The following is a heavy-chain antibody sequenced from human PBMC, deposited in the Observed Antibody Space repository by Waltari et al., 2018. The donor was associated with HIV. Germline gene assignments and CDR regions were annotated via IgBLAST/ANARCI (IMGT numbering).Heavy chain of an antibody. D-gene: IGHD6-19*01. CDR3: VALRTVTGTIDK. V-gene: IGHV4-39*01. Sequence: QLQLQESGPALVKPSETLSLTCTVSTGYITQSYDWGWVRPFPGTGLDWIGSIYSNGVSHYAPSLKSRVALSVDMSKNQFSLTLTAVTAADTSRYFCVALRTVTGTIDKWGQGTLVTVS. J-gene: IGHJ4*02. CDR2: IYSNGVS. CDR1: TGYITQSYD.